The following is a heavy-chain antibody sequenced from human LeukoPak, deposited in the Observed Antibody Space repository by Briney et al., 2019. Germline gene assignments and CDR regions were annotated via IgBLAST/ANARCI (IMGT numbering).Heavy chain of an antibody. D-gene: IGHD2-15*01. CDR2: IKSKTDGGTT. CDR1: GFTFSNAW. Sequence: GGSLRLSCAASGFTFSNAWMSWVRQAPGKGLEWVGRIKSKTDGGTTGYAAPVKGRFTISRDDSKNTLYLQMNSLKTEDTAVYYCTTRYCSGGSCKVDYWGQGTLVTVSS. J-gene: IGHJ4*02. CDR3: TTRYCSGGSCKVDY. V-gene: IGHV3-15*01.